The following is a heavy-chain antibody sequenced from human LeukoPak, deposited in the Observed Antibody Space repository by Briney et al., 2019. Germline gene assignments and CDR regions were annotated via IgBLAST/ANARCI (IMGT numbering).Heavy chain of an antibody. CDR3: AKSPSWGSGLDAFDI. Sequence: ETLSLTCTVSDGSISNYYWSWIRQPPWKGLEWIGYIYYTGSTKYNPSLKSRVTLSVDSSKTQFSLKLNSVTAADTAVYYCAKSPSWGSGLDAFDIWGQGTMVTVSS. CDR2: IYYTGST. CDR1: DGSISNYY. J-gene: IGHJ3*02. D-gene: IGHD7-27*01. V-gene: IGHV4-59*01.